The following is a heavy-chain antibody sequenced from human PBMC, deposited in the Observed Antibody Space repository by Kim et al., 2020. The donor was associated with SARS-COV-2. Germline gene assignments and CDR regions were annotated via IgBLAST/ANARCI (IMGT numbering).Heavy chain of an antibody. J-gene: IGHJ6*02. CDR2: FDPEDGET. Sequence: ASVKVSCKVSGYTLTELSMHWVRQAPGKGLEWMGGFDPEDGETIYAQKFQGRVTMTEDTSTDTAYMELSSLRSEDTAVYYCATGAFPTVEYSYGQSYYYYGMDVWGQGTTVTVSS. V-gene: IGHV1-24*01. CDR3: ATGAFPTVEYSYGQSYYYYGMDV. D-gene: IGHD5-18*01. CDR1: GYTLTELS.